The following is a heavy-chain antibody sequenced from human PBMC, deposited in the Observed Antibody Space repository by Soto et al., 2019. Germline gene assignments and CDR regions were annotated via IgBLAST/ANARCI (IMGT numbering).Heavy chain of an antibody. J-gene: IGHJ3*02. Sequence: PGGSLRLSCAASGFTFSDYYMTWIRQASGKGPEWVAYISSSGTGIYYPDSVKGRFTISRDNAKNSLYLQMSSLRAEDTAVYYCARAYSDAFDIWGQGTMVTVSS. CDR3: ARAYSDAFDI. V-gene: IGHV3-11*01. CDR2: ISSSGTGI. CDR1: GFTFSDYY. D-gene: IGHD2-15*01.